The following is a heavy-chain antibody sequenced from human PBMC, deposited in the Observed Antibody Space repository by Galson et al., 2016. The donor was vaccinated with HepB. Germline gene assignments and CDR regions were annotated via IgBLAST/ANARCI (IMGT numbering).Heavy chain of an antibody. Sequence: SETLSLTCTVSGGSVSSGSYYWSWIRQPPGKGLEWIGYIYDRGSTNYNPSLKSRVTISVDTSKNQFSLKLSSVTAADTAVYYCARGFSYPPPDYWGQGTLVTVSS. CDR3: ARGFSYPPPDY. J-gene: IGHJ4*02. V-gene: IGHV4-61*01. CDR1: GGSVSSGSYY. D-gene: IGHD5-18*01. CDR2: IYDRGST.